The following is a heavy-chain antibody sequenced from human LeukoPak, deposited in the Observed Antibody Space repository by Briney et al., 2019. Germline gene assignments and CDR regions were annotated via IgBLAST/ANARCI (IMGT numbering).Heavy chain of an antibody. Sequence: SETLSLTCTVSGGSISSGGYYWSWIRQHPGKGLEWIGYIYYSGSTYYNPSLKSRVTISVDTSKSQFSLKLSSVAAADTAVYYCARASYSSGWYLDYWGQGTLVTVSS. D-gene: IGHD6-19*01. CDR1: GGSISSGGYY. CDR2: IYYSGST. CDR3: ARASYSSGWYLDY. V-gene: IGHV4-31*03. J-gene: IGHJ4*02.